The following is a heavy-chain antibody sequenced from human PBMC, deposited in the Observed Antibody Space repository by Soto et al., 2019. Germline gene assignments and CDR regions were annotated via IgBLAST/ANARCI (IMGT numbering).Heavy chain of an antibody. CDR3: ARISGGIAVSGTFDH. D-gene: IGHD6-19*01. CDR1: GYAFTSYY. Sequence: VQLEQSGAEVKKPGASVKVSCKASGYAFTSYYLHWVRQAPGQGLEWMGLINPGGGSTSYAQKFQGRVTLTRDTSTSTVYMELSSLISADTAVYYCARISGGIAVSGTFDHWGQGTLVTVSS. CDR2: INPGGGST. J-gene: IGHJ5*02. V-gene: IGHV1-46*01.